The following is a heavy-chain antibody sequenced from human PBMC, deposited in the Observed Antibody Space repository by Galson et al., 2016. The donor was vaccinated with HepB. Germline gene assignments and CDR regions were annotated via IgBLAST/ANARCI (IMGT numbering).Heavy chain of an antibody. CDR3: AKDALFYGSGNYVHY. CDR2: ISYDGSNK. J-gene: IGHJ4*02. V-gene: IGHV3-30*04. CDR1: GFTFSSYA. Sequence: SLRLSCAASGFTFSSYAMHWVCQAPGKGLEWVAVISYDGSNKYFAASVKGRFTISRDNSKNTLYLQMNSLRAEDTAVYYCAKDALFYGSGNYVHYWGQGTLVTVSS. D-gene: IGHD3-10*01.